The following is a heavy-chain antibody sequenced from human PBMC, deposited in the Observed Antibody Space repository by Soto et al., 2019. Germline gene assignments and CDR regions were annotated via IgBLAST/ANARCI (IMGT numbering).Heavy chain of an antibody. Sequence: QVQLVQSGAEVKKPGSSVKVSCKASGGTFSSYAISWVRQAPGQGLEWMGGIIPIFGTANYAQKFQGRVTITAXXSXSXXYMERGSLRSEDTAVYYCARAPVVRGGYYYYGMDVWGQGTTVTVSS. CDR2: IIPIFGTA. D-gene: IGHD3-10*01. J-gene: IGHJ6*02. V-gene: IGHV1-69*12. CDR3: ARAPVVRGGYYYYGMDV. CDR1: GGTFSSYA.